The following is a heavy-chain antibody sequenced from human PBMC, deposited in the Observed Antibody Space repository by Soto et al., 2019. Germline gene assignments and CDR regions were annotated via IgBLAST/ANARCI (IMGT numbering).Heavy chain of an antibody. J-gene: IGHJ6*03. Sequence: QVQLVQSGAEVKKPGASVKVSCKASGYIFTKYDINFVRQAAGQGLEWMGWINPKSGNTGYAQQFKGRVSMTRDNFISTAYMELNSLTSEDTAVYYCARDPAGSSSPMDAWGKGTTVIVSS. CDR2: INPKSGNT. CDR1: GYIFTKYD. V-gene: IGHV1-8*01. CDR3: ARDPAGSSSPMDA.